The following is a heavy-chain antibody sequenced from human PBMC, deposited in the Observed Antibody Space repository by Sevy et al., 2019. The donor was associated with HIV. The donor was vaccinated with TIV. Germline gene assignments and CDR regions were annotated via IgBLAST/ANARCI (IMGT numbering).Heavy chain of an antibody. CDR2: INVGNGNT. Sequence: ASVKVSCKASGYTFTNYALHWVRQAPGQSLEWMGWINVGNGNTRYSQKFQDRFTITRGTSASTAYMELNSLTSEDTAVCYCARDQTAARKGLDYWGQGTLVTVSS. D-gene: IGHD2-15*01. CDR3: ARDQTAARKGLDY. V-gene: IGHV1-3*01. J-gene: IGHJ4*02. CDR1: GYTFTNYA.